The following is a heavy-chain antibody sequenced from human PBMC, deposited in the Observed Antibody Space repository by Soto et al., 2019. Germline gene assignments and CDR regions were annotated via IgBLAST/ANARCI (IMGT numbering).Heavy chain of an antibody. CDR3: GRAWIAPVGWASWFYC. CDR2: IHYSGST. J-gene: IGHJ5*01. CDR1: GGSISGEGYY. V-gene: IGHV4-31*03. Sequence: QVQLQESGPGLVEPSQTLSLTCTVSGGSISGEGYYWSWIRQYSGRGLEWIGYIHYSGSTVFNPFPKSRVIFLVVMSKSQFFLLLISVTAADTFVYFCGRAWIAPVGWASWFYCWGEGTLVTVSS. D-gene: IGHD2-21*01.